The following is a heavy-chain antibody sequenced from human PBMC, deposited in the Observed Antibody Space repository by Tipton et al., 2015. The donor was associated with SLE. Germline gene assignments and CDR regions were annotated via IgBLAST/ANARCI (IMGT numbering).Heavy chain of an antibody. CDR2: IYYSGST. CDR3: ARDPRESHAFDI. J-gene: IGHJ3*02. Sequence: TLSLTCTVSGGSISSYYWSWIRQPPGKGLEWIGYIYYSGSTNYNPSLKSRVTISVDTSKNQFSLKLSSVTAADTAVYYCARDPRESHAFDIWGQGTMVTVSS. D-gene: IGHD3-10*01. V-gene: IGHV4-59*12. CDR1: GGSISSYY.